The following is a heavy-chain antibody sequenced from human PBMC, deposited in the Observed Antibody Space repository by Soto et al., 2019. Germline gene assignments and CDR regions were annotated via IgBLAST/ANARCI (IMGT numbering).Heavy chain of an antibody. CDR3: ARQYGSGSFDY. V-gene: IGHV5-51*01. CDR1: GYSLAIYW. CDR2: IYPDDSDI. Sequence: VESLKIYCNGSGYSLAIYWIGWVRQMPWKGLEWMGIIYPDDSDIRYSPSFQGQVTVSADKSISTAYLQWSSLKASDTAIYYCARQYGSGSFDYWGQGTLVTVSS. J-gene: IGHJ4*02. D-gene: IGHD3-10*01.